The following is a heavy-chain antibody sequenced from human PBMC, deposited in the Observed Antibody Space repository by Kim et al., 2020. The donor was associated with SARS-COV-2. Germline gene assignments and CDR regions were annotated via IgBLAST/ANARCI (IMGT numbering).Heavy chain of an antibody. CDR2: VFPSGST. V-gene: IGHV4-4*07. CDR1: GGSISSYY. Sequence: SEXLSLTCTVSGGSISSYYWSWIRQPAGKGLEWIGLVFPSGSTNHNPSLKSRVTMSADTSKNQFSLKLSSVTAADTAVYYCARDGVGAWPGYSSGWHAPPHAFDIWGQGTMVTVSS. J-gene: IGHJ3*02. CDR3: ARDGVGAWPGYSSGWHAPPHAFDI. D-gene: IGHD6-19*01.